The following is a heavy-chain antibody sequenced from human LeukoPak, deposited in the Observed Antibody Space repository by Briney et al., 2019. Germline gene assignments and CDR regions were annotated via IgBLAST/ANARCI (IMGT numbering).Heavy chain of an antibody. CDR2: IDSYGSST. CDR1: GFTFSSYR. CDR3: ASSTYSGSHWDSFDI. Sequence: GGSLRLSCAASGFTFSSYRMHWVRQAPGKGLVWVSRIDSYGSSTSFADSVKGRFTISRDNAKNTLYLQMNSLRAEDTAVYYCASSTYSGSHWDSFDIWGQGTMVTVSS. V-gene: IGHV3-74*01. J-gene: IGHJ3*02. D-gene: IGHD1-26*01.